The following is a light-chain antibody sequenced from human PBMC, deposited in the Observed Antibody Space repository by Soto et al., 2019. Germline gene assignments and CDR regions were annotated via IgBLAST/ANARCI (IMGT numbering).Light chain of an antibody. CDR1: QSMTSS. CDR3: QQYDSLPRT. CDR2: GAS. V-gene: IGKV3-15*01. J-gene: IGKJ1*01. Sequence: ELGLPQVVSTGTVSPGERVSLSCLASQSMTSSFAWYQQIPGQAARLLIYGASTRGSGIPARFCGCGSGTEFTLPLSCRQSGDCAVYSWQQYDSLPRTFGQGTKVDIK.